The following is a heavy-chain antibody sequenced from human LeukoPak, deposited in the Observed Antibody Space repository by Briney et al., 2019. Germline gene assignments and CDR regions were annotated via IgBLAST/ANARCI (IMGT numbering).Heavy chain of an antibody. D-gene: IGHD4-17*01. CDR2: IYYSGST. V-gene: IGHV4-59*01. Sequence: KPSETLSLTCTVSGGSISTYYWSWLRQPPGKGLEWIGYIYYSGSTNYNPSLKSRVTISGNTSKNQISLKLSSVTAADTAVYYCARGHGDYVHWGQGTLVTVSS. CDR3: ARGHGDYVH. CDR1: GGSISTYY. J-gene: IGHJ4*02.